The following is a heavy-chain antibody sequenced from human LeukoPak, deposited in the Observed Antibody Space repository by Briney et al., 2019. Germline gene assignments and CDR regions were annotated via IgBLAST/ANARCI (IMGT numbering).Heavy chain of an antibody. J-gene: IGHJ4*02. Sequence: SVNVSCKVSGYTLTELSMHWLGQAPGNRLEWLGGFDPEDCETIYVQKFQGRVTMTEDTSTDTAYMELSSLRSEDTAVYYCATSASGPSAGYSSSWYHTRRFDYWGQGTLVTVSS. CDR3: ATSASGPSAGYSSSWYHTRRFDY. D-gene: IGHD6-13*01. V-gene: IGHV1-24*01. CDR2: FDPEDCET. CDR1: GYTLTELS.